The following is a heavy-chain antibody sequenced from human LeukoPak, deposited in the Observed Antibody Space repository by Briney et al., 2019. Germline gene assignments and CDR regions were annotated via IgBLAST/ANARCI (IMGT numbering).Heavy chain of an antibody. J-gene: IGHJ4*02. Sequence: GGSLRLYCAASGFTFSSYAMSWVRQAPGKGLEWVSAISGSGGSTYYADSVKGRFTISRDNSKNTLYLQMNSLRAEDTTVYYCAKVVGIKNWGFFDYWGQGTLVTVSS. V-gene: IGHV3-23*01. CDR1: GFTFSSYA. CDR2: ISGSGGST. D-gene: IGHD3-16*01. CDR3: AKVVGIKNWGFFDY.